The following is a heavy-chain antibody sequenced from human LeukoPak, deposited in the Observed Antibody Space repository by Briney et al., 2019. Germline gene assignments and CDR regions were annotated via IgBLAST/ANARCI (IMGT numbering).Heavy chain of an antibody. CDR1: GYPFTTYW. CDR3: ARQRGANWFDP. J-gene: IGHJ5*02. CDR2: IDPSDSYT. V-gene: IGHV5-10-1*01. Sequence: GESLQISGKGSGYPFTTYWINWVRQMPGKGLEWMGRIDPSDSYTKYSPSFEGHVTISADKSISTAYLQWSSLKASDTAMYYCARQRGANWFDPWGQGTLVTVSS. D-gene: IGHD5-24*01.